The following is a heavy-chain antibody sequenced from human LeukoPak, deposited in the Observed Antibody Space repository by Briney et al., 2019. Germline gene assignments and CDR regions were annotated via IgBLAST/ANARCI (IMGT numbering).Heavy chain of an antibody. D-gene: IGHD2-15*01. J-gene: IGHJ4*02. CDR1: GFTFSNYA. CDR3: ARSGVATCHY. CDR2: INPNDDGRS. V-gene: IGHV3-23*01. Sequence: GGSLRLSCQASGFTFSNYAMSWIRQTPGKGLEWVSSINPNDDGRSFFANFVEGRSTISRDDSRSAVYLQMNNLRAEDTAVYYCARSGVATCHYWGQGILVNVSS.